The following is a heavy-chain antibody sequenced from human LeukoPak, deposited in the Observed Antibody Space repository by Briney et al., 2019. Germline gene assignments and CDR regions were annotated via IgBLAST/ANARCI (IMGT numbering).Heavy chain of an antibody. CDR2: ISPSGDIT. D-gene: IGHD6-13*01. Sequence: PGGTLRLSCAASGFIFSSHGMNWVRQAPGKGLEWVSGISPSGDITYYADSVKGRFTISRDNSKNTLYLQMNSLRAEDTAVYYCAKPDSSCVHWGQGTLVTVSS. J-gene: IGHJ4*02. CDR1: GFIFSSHG. V-gene: IGHV3-23*01. CDR3: AKPDSSCVH.